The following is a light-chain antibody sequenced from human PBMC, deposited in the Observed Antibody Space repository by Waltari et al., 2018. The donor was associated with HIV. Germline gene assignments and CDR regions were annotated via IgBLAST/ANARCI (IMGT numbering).Light chain of an antibody. J-gene: IGLJ1*01. CDR1: NTAACVYRY. Sequence: QSALTHPASVSGSTGQSITLSCAGTNTAACVYRYVSWYQQHPGKAPKLMIYDGSNRPSGVSNRFSGSKSGNAASLTISGLQAEDEADYYCSSYTSSSTYVFGTGTKVTVL. CDR3: SSYTSSSTYV. CDR2: DGS. V-gene: IGLV2-14*01.